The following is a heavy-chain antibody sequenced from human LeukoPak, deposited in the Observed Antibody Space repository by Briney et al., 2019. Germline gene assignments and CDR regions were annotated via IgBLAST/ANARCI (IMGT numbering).Heavy chain of an antibody. CDR1: GFTVSSNY. V-gene: IGHV3-66*01. CDR2: LYRAGDT. CDR3: ARDAYDNTESVRWFDP. D-gene: IGHD3-9*01. J-gene: IGHJ5*02. Sequence: GGSLRLSCAAFGFTVSSNYMSWVRQPPGKGLEWVAVLYRAGDTYYADSVKGRFTISRDDSKNTLYLQMNAVRVEDTAVYYCARDAYDNTESVRWFDPWGQGTLVTVSS.